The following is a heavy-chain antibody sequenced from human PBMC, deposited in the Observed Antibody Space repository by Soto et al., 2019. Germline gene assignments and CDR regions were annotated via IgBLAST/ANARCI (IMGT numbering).Heavy chain of an antibody. CDR3: ARYDSSGYVYFGY. D-gene: IGHD3-22*01. CDR2: IIPIFGTA. CDR1: GGTFSSYA. V-gene: IGHV1-69*13. Sequence: ASVKVSCKASGGTFSSYAISWVRQAPGQGLEWMGGIIPIFGTANYAQKFQGRVTITADESTSTAYMELSSLRSEDTAVYYCARYDSSGYVYFGYWGQGTLVTVSS. J-gene: IGHJ4*02.